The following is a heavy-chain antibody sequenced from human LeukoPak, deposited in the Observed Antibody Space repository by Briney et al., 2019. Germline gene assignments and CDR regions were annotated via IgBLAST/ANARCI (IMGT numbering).Heavy chain of an antibody. CDR1: RSSFSSNA. Sequence: PGRSLSLSWALSRSSFSSNAMTWVRHPPGKGWKWVSAISSTGGTTYYADSVKGRFTISRDNSKNTLYLQMNSLRAEDTAVYYCVRDFRFLEDYWGQGTLVTASS. V-gene: IGHV3-23*01. CDR3: VRDFRFLEDY. D-gene: IGHD3-3*01. J-gene: IGHJ4*02. CDR2: ISSTGGTT.